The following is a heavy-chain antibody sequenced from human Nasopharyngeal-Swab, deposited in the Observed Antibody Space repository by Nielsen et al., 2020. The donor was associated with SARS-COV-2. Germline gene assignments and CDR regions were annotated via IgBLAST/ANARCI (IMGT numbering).Heavy chain of an antibody. D-gene: IGHD3-16*01. CDR1: GFIFSSYG. V-gene: IGHV3-30*02. CDR2: IRYDGLNQ. Sequence: GESLKISCAASGFIFSSYGMHWVRQAPGKGLEWVAFIRYDGLNQHYADSVKGRFSMSRDSFENTLYLQLNSLRADDTAVYYCAKDHKMDSGGGVGYMDVWGKGTTVTVSS. J-gene: IGHJ6*03. CDR3: AKDHKMDSGGGVGYMDV.